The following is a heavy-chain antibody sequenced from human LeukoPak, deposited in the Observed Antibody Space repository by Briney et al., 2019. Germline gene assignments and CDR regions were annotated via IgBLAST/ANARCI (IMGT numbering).Heavy chain of an antibody. CDR1: GGSISSGGYY. D-gene: IGHD4-17*01. V-gene: IGHV4-31*03. J-gene: IGHJ5*02. CDR2: IYYSGST. Sequence: SQTLSLTCTVSGGSISSGGYYWSWIRQHPGKGLEWIGYIYYSGSTYYNPSLKSRVTISVDTSKNQFSLKLSSVTAADTAVYYCARGSGDYRNWFDPWGQGTLVTVSS. CDR3: ARGSGDYRNWFDP.